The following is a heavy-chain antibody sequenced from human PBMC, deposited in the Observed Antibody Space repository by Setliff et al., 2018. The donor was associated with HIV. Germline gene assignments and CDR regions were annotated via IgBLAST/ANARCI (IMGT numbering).Heavy chain of an antibody. CDR3: ASLFHDTSAAWLYYFDH. D-gene: IGHD3-22*01. V-gene: IGHV4-39*01. Sequence: SETLSLTCTVSGGSININNYYWGWIRQPPGKGLEWIGSIYYSGATYDKPSLKSRLTIASDTSKNQFSLKLRSVTAADTAVYYCASLFHDTSAAWLYYFDHWGQGTLVTVSS. CDR2: IYYSGAT. J-gene: IGHJ4*02. CDR1: GGSININNYY.